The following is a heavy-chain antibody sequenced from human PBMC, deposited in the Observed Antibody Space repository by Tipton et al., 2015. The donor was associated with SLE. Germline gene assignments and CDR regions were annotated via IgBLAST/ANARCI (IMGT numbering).Heavy chain of an antibody. Sequence: SLRLSCAASGFTVSSNYMSWVRQAPGKGLEWVSVIYSGGSTYYADSVKGRFTISRDNSKNTLYLQMNSLRAEDTAVYYCARGRSGGDLYYYGMDVWGQGTTVTVSS. V-gene: IGHV3-66*01. D-gene: IGHD2-21*02. CDR1: GFTVSSNY. CDR3: ARGRSGGDLYYYGMDV. CDR2: IYSGGST. J-gene: IGHJ6*02.